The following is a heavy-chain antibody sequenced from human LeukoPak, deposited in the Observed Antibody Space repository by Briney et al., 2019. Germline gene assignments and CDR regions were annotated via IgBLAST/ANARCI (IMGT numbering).Heavy chain of an antibody. D-gene: IGHD5-12*01. CDR2: IYYNGNT. CDR1: DGSINSYY. J-gene: IGHJ4*02. CDR3: ARRRVYSGSGEFDF. V-gene: IGHV4-59*01. Sequence: SETLSLTCSVSDGSINSYYWNWIRRPPGKGLEWIGYIYYNGNTNYNPSLKSRVTISLDTSRNQFSLKLRSVTTADTAVYYCARRRVYSGSGEFDFWGQGTLVTVSS.